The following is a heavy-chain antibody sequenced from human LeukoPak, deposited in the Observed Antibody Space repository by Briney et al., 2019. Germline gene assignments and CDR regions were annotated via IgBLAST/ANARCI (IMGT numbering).Heavy chain of an antibody. CDR2: ISGSGGST. Sequence: GGSLRLSCAASGFSFRNYAMTWVRQAPGKGLAWVAAISGSGGSTYYADSVKGRFTISRDNAKNSLYLQMNSLRAEDTAVYYCATYSSLNRREFQFWGQGTLLTVSS. D-gene: IGHD3-22*01. CDR1: GFSFRNYA. V-gene: IGHV3-23*01. CDR3: ATYSSLNRREFQF. J-gene: IGHJ1*01.